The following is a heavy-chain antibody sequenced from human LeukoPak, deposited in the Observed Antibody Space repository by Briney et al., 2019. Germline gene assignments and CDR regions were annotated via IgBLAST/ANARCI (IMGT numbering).Heavy chain of an antibody. Sequence: PSETLSLTCTVSGGSISSYYWSWIRQPPEKGLEWIGYIYYSGSTNYNPSLKSRVTISLDTSKNQFSLKLSSVSAADTAVYYCARQAGYSGRDLDHWGQGTLVTVSS. CDR3: ARQAGYSGRDLDH. CDR2: IYYSGST. D-gene: IGHD6-13*01. J-gene: IGHJ4*02. V-gene: IGHV4-59*08. CDR1: GGSISSYY.